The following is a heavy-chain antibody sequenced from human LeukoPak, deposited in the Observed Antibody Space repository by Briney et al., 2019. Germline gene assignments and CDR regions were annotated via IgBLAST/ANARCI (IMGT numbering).Heavy chain of an antibody. Sequence: GESLKISCKGSGYSFTSYWIGWVRQMPGKGLEWMGIIYPGDSDTRYSPSFQGQVTISADKSISTAYLQWSSLKASDTAMYYCARGVFWSGYYNWFDPRGQGTLVTVSS. CDR1: GYSFTSYW. CDR2: IYPGDSDT. CDR3: ARGVFWSGYYNWFDP. J-gene: IGHJ5*02. D-gene: IGHD3-3*01. V-gene: IGHV5-51*01.